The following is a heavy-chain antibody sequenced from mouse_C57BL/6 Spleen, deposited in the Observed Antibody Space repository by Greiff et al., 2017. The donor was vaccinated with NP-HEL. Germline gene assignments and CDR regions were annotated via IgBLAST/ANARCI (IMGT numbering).Heavy chain of an antibody. J-gene: IGHJ2*01. CDR2: IYPRDGST. V-gene: IGHV1-78*01. CDR1: GYTFTDHT. Sequence: LQESDAELVKPGASVKISCKVSGYTFTDHTIHWMKQRPEQGLEWIGYIYPRDGSTKYNEKFKGKATLTADKSSSTAYMQLTSLTSEDSAVYFCARRSYGSYYFDYWGQGTTLTVSS. CDR3: ARRSYGSYYFDY. D-gene: IGHD1-1*01.